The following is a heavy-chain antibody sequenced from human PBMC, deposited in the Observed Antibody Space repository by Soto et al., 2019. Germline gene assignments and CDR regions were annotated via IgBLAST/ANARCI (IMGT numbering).Heavy chain of an antibody. J-gene: IGHJ6*04. Sequence: ASVKVSCKASGYTFTSYAMHWVRQAPGQRLEWMGWINAGNGNTKYSQKFQGRVTITRDTSASTAYMELSSLRSEDTAVYYCARDLNYVWGSYDYYYGMDVWGKGTTVTVSS. D-gene: IGHD3-16*01. V-gene: IGHV1-3*01. CDR2: INAGNGNT. CDR1: GYTFTSYA. CDR3: ARDLNYVWGSYDYYYGMDV.